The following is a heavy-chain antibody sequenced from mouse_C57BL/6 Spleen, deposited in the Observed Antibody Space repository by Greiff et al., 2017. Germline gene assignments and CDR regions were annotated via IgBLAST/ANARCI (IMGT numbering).Heavy chain of an antibody. J-gene: IGHJ1*03. CDR2: IHPNSGST. Sequence: QVQLQQPGAELVKPGASVKLSCKASGYTFTSYWMHWVKQRPGQGLEWIGVIHPNSGSTNYNEKFKSKATLTVDKSSSTAYMQLSNLTSADSAVYYCARSREDWYFDVWGTGTTVTVSA. CDR1: GYTFTSYW. CDR3: ARSREDWYFDV. V-gene: IGHV1-64*01.